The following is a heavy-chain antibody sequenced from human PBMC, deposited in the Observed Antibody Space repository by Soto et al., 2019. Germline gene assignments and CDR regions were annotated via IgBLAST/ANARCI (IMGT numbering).Heavy chain of an antibody. V-gene: IGHV4-31*03. J-gene: IGHJ6*02. CDR3: AASCVGCGGFNYYGMDV. CDR1: GGSISSGGYY. CDR2: IYYSGST. D-gene: IGHD2-21*01. Sequence: QVQLQESGPGLVKPSQTLSLTFTVSGGSISSGGYYWSWIRQHPGKGLEWIGYIYYSGSTYHNPSLKSRVTISVDTSKNQFSLKLSSVTAADTAVYYCAASCVGCGGFNYYGMDVWGQGTTVTVSS.